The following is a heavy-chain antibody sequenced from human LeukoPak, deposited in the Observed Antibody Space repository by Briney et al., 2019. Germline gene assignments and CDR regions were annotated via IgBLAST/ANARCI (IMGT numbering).Heavy chain of an antibody. CDR1: GFTVSSNY. Sequence: GGSLRLSCAASGFTVSSNYMSWDRQAPGKGLEWVSVIYSGGSTYYADSVKGRFTISRDNAKNSLYLQMNSLRAEDTAVYYCARVGLGWFDPWGQGTLVTVSS. CDR2: IYSGGST. J-gene: IGHJ5*02. CDR3: ARVGLGWFDP. V-gene: IGHV3-53*01. D-gene: IGHD3-16*01.